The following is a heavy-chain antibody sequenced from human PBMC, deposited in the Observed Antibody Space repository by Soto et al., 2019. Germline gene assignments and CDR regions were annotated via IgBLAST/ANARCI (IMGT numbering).Heavy chain of an antibody. J-gene: IGHJ3*02. CDR1: GGTSSSYA. CDR3: ARDGYSYGPDAFDI. V-gene: IGHV1-69*01. D-gene: IGHD5-18*01. Sequence: QVQLVQSGAEVKKPGSSVKVSCKASGGTSSSYAISWVRQAPGQGLEWMGGIIPIFGTANYAQKFQGRVTITADESTSTAYMELSSLRSEDTAVYYCARDGYSYGPDAFDIWGQGTMVTVSS. CDR2: IIPIFGTA.